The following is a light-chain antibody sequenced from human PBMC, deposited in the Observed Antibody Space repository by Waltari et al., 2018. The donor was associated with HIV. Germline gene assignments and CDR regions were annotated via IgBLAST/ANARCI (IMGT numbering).Light chain of an antibody. CDR2: GAS. J-gene: IGKJ3*01. Sequence: IQVTQSPSSLSASVGDTIIIACRTSQNIDRNLNWYQQKPGSAPKLLVYGASHLLSGVPARFSGSGSGTDFALTIRGLQAEDFATYFCQQSYNTPPTFGPGTSMDVK. V-gene: IGKV1-39*01. CDR1: QNIDRN. CDR3: QQSYNTPPT.